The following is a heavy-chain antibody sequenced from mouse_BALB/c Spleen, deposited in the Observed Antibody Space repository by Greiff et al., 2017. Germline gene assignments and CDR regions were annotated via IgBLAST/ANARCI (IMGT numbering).Heavy chain of an antibody. CDR1: GFTFSDYY. Sequence: EVKLMESGGGLVKPGGSLKLSCAASGFTFSDYYMYWVRQTPEKRLEWVATISDGGSYTYYPDSVKGRFTISRDNAKNNLYLQMSSLKSEDTAMYYCARDGGYDEYYYAMDYWGQGTSVTVSS. CDR2: ISDGGSYT. V-gene: IGHV5-4*02. D-gene: IGHD2-2*01. J-gene: IGHJ4*01. CDR3: ARDGGYDEYYYAMDY.